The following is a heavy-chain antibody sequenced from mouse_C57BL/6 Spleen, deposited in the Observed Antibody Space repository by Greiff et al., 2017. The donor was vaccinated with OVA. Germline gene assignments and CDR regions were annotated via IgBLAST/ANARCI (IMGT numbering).Heavy chain of an antibody. CDR2: ISSGGSYT. CDR3: ARHIGYEDYYDAMDY. V-gene: IGHV5-6*01. Sequence: EVQVVESGGDLVKPGGSLKLSCAASGFTFSSYGMSWVRQTPDKRLEWVATISSGGSYTYYPDSVKGRFTISRDNAKNTLYLQMSSLKSEDTAMYYCARHIGYEDYYDAMDYWGQGTSVTVSS. CDR1: GFTFSSYG. D-gene: IGHD2-2*01. J-gene: IGHJ4*01.